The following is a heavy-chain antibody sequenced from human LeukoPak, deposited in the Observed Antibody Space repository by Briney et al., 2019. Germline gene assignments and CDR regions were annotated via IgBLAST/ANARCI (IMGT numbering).Heavy chain of an antibody. CDR3: ARATQLLQAFDI. V-gene: IGHV3-30*03. D-gene: IGHD2-2*01. J-gene: IGHJ3*02. Sequence: AGGSLRLSCAASGFTFSSYGMHWVRQAPGKGLEWVAVISYDGSNKYYADSVKGRFTTSRDNSKNTLYLQMNSLRAEDTAVYYCARATQLLQAFDIWGQGTMVTVSS. CDR2: ISYDGSNK. CDR1: GFTFSSYG.